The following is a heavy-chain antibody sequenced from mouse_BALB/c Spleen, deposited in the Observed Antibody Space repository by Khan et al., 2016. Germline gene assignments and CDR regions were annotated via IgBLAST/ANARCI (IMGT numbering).Heavy chain of an antibody. D-gene: IGHD2-3*01. Sequence: EVQLQESGGGLVQPGGSLKLSCAASGFDFSRYWMSWVRQAPGKGLEWIGEINPDSSTINDMPSLKDKFIISRDNAKNTLYLQMSKVRSEDTALYYGTRPNDGYFTSWFAYWGQGTLVTVSA. V-gene: IGHV4-1*02. CDR1: GFDFSRYW. CDR2: INPDSSTI. J-gene: IGHJ3*01. CDR3: TRPNDGYFTSWFAY.